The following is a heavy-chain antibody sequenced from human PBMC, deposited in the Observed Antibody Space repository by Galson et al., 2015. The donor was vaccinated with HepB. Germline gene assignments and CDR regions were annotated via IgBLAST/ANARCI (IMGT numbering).Heavy chain of an antibody. J-gene: IGHJ4*02. D-gene: IGHD3-22*01. CDR1: GFTFSSYA. Sequence: SLRLSCAASGFTFSSYAMSWVRQAPGKGLEWVSAISGSGGSTYYADSVKGRFTISRDNSKNTLYLQMNSLRAEDTAVYYCAKDPPADTMIEVAHDYWGQGTLVTVSS. CDR2: ISGSGGST. V-gene: IGHV3-23*01. CDR3: AKDPPADTMIEVAHDY.